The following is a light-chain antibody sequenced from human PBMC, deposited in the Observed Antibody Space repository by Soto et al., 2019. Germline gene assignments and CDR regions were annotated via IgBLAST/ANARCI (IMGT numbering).Light chain of an antibody. Sequence: DIQMTQSPSSLSASVGDRVTITCRASQGIRDALGWYQQNPGKVPKRLIYSASSLQNGVPSRFSCSGSETVFTLTISSLQPEDFATYFCLQHSDYPFTFGHGTRLEI. J-gene: IGKJ2*01. CDR3: LQHSDYPFT. CDR2: SAS. CDR1: QGIRDA. V-gene: IGKV1-17*01.